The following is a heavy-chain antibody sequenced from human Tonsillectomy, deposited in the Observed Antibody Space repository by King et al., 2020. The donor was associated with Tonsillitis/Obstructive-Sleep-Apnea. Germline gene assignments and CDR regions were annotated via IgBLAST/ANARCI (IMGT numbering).Heavy chain of an antibody. CDR3: TTGGVDYGASIFDY. CDR2: IKSKTDGGTT. CDR1: GFTFSNAW. Sequence: VQLVESGGGLVKPGGSLRLSCAASGFTFSNAWMSWVRQAPGKGLEWVGRIKSKTDGGTTGYAEPVKGRLTISRDDSKNTRYLQMNSLKTEDTAVYYCTTGGVDYGASIFDYWGQGTLVTVSS. V-gene: IGHV3-15*01. D-gene: IGHD4-17*01. J-gene: IGHJ4*02.